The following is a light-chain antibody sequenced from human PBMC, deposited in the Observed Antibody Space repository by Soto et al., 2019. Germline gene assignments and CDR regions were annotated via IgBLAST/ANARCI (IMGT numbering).Light chain of an antibody. CDR3: QQYNSYSLT. CDR2: KAS. V-gene: IGKV1-5*03. CDR1: QNINNY. Sequence: EIQMTQSPSSLSASVGDRVTITCQASQNINNYLNWYQQKPGRAPKLLIYKASTLKSGVPSRFSGSGSGTEFTLTISSLQPDDFATYYCQQYNSYSLTFGGGTKV. J-gene: IGKJ4*01.